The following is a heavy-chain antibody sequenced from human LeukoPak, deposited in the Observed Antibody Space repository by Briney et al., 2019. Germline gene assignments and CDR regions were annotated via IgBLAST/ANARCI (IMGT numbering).Heavy chain of an antibody. CDR2: IYPGDSDT. J-gene: IGHJ2*01. CDR3: ARASQWLVLRYFDL. V-gene: IGHV5-51*01. Sequence: ESLKISCKGSGYSFTNYWIAWVRQMPGKGLGWMGIIYPGDSDTRYSPSFQGQVTISADKSISTAYLQWSSLKASDTAMYYCARASQWLVLRYFDLWGRGTLVTVFS. CDR1: GYSFTNYW. D-gene: IGHD6-19*01.